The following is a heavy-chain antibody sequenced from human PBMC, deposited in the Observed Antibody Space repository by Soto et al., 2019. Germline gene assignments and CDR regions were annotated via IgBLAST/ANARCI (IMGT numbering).Heavy chain of an antibody. CDR3: ARKGAYYDFWSGHWHMAQGTTANWFDP. J-gene: IGHJ5*02. D-gene: IGHD3-3*01. CDR2: INHSGST. CDR1: GGSFSGYY. Sequence: PSETLSLTCAVYGGSFSGYYWSWIRQPPGKGLEWIGEINHSGSTNYNPSLKSRVTISVDTSKNQFSLKLSSVTAADTAVYYCARKGAYYDFWSGHWHMAQGTTANWFDPWGQGTQVTVSS. V-gene: IGHV4-34*01.